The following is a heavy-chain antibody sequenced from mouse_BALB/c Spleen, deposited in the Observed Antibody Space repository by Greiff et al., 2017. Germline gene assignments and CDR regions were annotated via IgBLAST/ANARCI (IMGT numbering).Heavy chain of an antibody. CDR3: VRVLSYYGRYFDV. J-gene: IGHJ1*01. V-gene: IGHV2-9-2*01. D-gene: IGHD1-1*01. CDR1: GFSLTSYD. CDR2: IWTGGGT. Sequence: VKLQESGPGLVAPSQSLSITCTVSGFSLTSYDISWIRQPPGKGLEWLGVIWTGGGTNYNSAFMSRLSISKDNSKSQVFLKMNSLQTDDTAIYYCVRVLSYYGRYFDVWGAGTTVTVSS.